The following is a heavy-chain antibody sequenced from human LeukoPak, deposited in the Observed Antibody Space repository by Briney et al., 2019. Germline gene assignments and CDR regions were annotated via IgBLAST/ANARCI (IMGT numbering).Heavy chain of an antibody. CDR1: GYTFTCYY. CDR2: INPNSGGT. D-gene: IGHD2-15*01. CDR3: ARAEVVAPFDY. Sequence: GASVKVSCKASGYTFTCYYMHWVRQAPGQGQEWMGWINPNSGGTNYAQKFQGRVTMTRDTSISTAYMELSRLRSDDTAVYYCARAEVVAPFDYWGQGTLVTVSS. V-gene: IGHV1-2*02. J-gene: IGHJ4*02.